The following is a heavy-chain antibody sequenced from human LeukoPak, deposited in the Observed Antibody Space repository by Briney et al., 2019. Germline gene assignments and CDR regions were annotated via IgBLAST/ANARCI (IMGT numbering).Heavy chain of an antibody. V-gene: IGHV4-30-2*01. D-gene: IGHD2-2*01. CDR1: GGAISGGGYS. CDR2: IYLSGST. CDR3: ARAVTYCSSTSCPSYYGMDV. J-gene: IGHJ6*02. Sequence: PSQTLSLTCAVSGGAISGGGYSWGWIRQPPGKGLGWVGYIYLSGSTYYNPSLKSRVTISVDKSKNQFSLKLSSVTAADTAVYYCARAVTYCSSTSCPSYYGMDVWGQGTTVTVSS.